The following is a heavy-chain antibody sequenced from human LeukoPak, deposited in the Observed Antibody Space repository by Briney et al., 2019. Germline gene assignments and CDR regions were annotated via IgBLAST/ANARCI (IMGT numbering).Heavy chain of an antibody. CDR2: INPNSGGT. Sequence: ASVKVSCKASGYTFTGYYMHWVRQAPGQGLEWMGWINPNSGGTNYAQKFQGRFTMTRDTSISTAYMELSRLRSDDTAVYYCARDHSGIIVVPAAEFDYWGQGTLVTVSS. D-gene: IGHD2-2*01. J-gene: IGHJ4*02. V-gene: IGHV1-2*02. CDR1: GYTFTGYY. CDR3: ARDHSGIIVVPAAEFDY.